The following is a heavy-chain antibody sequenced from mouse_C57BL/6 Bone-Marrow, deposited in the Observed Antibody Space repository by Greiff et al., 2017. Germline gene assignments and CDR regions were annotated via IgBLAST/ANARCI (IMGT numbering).Heavy chain of an antibody. CDR1: GFTFSSYA. CDR2: ISDGGSYT. V-gene: IGHV5-4*03. D-gene: IGHD3-2*02. Sequence: EVMLVESGGGLVKPGGSLKLSCAASGFTFSSYAMSWVRQTPEKRLEWVATISDGGSYTYYPDNVKGRFTISRDNAKNNLYLQMSHLKSEDTAMYYWARADSSGPAWFAYWGQGTLVTVSA. CDR3: ARADSSGPAWFAY. J-gene: IGHJ3*01.